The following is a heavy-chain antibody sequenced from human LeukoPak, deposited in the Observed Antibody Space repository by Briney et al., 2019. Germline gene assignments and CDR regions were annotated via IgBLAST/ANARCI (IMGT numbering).Heavy chain of an antibody. V-gene: IGHV4-4*02. Sequence: PSETLSLTCAVSGGSISSSNWWSWVRQPPGKGLEWIGEINHSGSTNYNPSLKSRVTISVDKSKNQFSLKLSSVTAADTAVYYCARDTVPAALYYYYGMDVWGKGTTVTVSS. J-gene: IGHJ6*04. CDR3: ARDTVPAALYYYYGMDV. CDR1: GGSISSSNW. CDR2: INHSGST. D-gene: IGHD2-2*01.